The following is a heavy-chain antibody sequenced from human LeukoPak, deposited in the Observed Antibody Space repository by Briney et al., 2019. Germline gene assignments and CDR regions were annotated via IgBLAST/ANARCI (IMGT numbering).Heavy chain of an antibody. CDR1: GYTFTGYY. Sequence: GASVKVSCKASGYTFTGYYMHWVRQAPGQGLEWMGWINPNSGGTNYAQKFQGGVTMTRDTSISTAYMELSRLRSDDTAVYYCASTYGGYLAQTSSFDYWGQGTLVTVSS. D-gene: IGHD5-12*01. CDR2: INPNSGGT. J-gene: IGHJ4*02. CDR3: ASTYGGYLAQTSSFDY. V-gene: IGHV1-2*02.